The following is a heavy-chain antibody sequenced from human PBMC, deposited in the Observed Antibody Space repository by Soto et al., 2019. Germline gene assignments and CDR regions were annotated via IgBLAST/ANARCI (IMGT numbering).Heavy chain of an antibody. D-gene: IGHD3-10*01. V-gene: IGHV1-58*01. Sequence: GASVKVSCKASGFTFTSSAVQWVRQARGQRLEWIGWIVVGSGNTNYAQKFQERVTITRDMSTSTAYMELSSLRSEDTAVYYCAKDLALFTMVRGVIINHDGMDVWGQGTTVTVSS. J-gene: IGHJ6*02. CDR3: AKDLALFTMVRGVIINHDGMDV. CDR1: GFTFTSSA. CDR2: IVVGSGNT.